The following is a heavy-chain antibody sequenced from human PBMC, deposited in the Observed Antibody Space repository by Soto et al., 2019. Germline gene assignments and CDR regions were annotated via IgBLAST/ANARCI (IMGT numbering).Heavy chain of an antibody. Sequence: VGSLRLSCAASGFTFSSFGMHWVRPAPGKGLEWVAVISYDGTEEKYADSVKGRATVSRDNSKNTVYLQMNRLRGDDSAIYYCAKGRFDVVTISPFDHWGQGTLVTVSS. CDR1: GFTFSSFG. CDR3: AKGRFDVVTISPFDH. V-gene: IGHV3-30*18. CDR2: ISYDGTEE. D-gene: IGHD3-3*02. J-gene: IGHJ4*01.